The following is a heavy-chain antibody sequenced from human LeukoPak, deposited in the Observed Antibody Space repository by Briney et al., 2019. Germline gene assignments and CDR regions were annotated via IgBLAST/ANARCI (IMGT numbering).Heavy chain of an antibody. CDR2: IYTSGST. D-gene: IGHD3-3*01. J-gene: IGHJ5*02. Sequence: SETLSLTCTVSGGSISTYYWDWIRQPAGKGLEWIGRIYTSGSTNYNPSLKSRVTMSVDTSKNQFSLKLSSVTAADTAVYYCARDVTPYYDFWSGYYSWFDPWGQGTLVTVSS. CDR3: ARDVTPYYDFWSGYYSWFDP. V-gene: IGHV4-4*07. CDR1: GGSISTYY.